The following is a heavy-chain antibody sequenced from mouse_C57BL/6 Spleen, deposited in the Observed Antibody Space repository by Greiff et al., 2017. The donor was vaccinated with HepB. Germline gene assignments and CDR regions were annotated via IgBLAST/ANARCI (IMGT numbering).Heavy chain of an antibody. J-gene: IGHJ4*01. CDR1: GYTFTSYW. Sequence: VQLQQPGAELVMPGASVKLSCKASGYTFTSYWMHWVKQRPGQGLEWIGEIDPSDSYTNYNQKFKGKSTLTVDKSSSTAYMQLSSLTSEDSAVYYCARAYDGPLYAMDYWGQGTSVTVSS. V-gene: IGHV1-69*01. CDR3: ARAYDGPLYAMDY. CDR2: IDPSDSYT. D-gene: IGHD2-3*01.